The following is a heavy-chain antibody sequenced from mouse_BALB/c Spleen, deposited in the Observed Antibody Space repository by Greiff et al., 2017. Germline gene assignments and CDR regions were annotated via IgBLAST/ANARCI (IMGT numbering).Heavy chain of an antibody. CDR1: GFTFSSYA. J-gene: IGHJ4*01. CDR3: ARRRASTEVAPMDY. CDR2: ISSGGST. D-gene: IGHD1-1*01. V-gene: IGHV5-6-5*01. Sequence: EVQLVESGGGLVKPGGSLKLSCAASGFTFSSYAMSWVRQTPEKRLEWVASISSGGSTYYPDSVKGRFTISRDNARNILYLQMSSLRSEDTAMYYYARRRASTEVAPMDYWGQGTSVTVSA.